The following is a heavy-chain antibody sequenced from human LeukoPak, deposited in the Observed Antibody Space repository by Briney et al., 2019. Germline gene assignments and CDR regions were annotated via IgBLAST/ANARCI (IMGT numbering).Heavy chain of an antibody. CDR1: GGSISSSSYY. V-gene: IGHV4-39*07. D-gene: IGHD5-12*01. CDR2: TYYSGST. CDR3: ARGRSGYDSTFDY. J-gene: IGHJ4*02. Sequence: PSETLSLTCTVSGGSISSSSYYWGWIRQPPGKGLEWIGYTYYSGSTYYNPSLKSRVTISVDTSKNQFSLKLSSVTAADTAVYYCARGRSGYDSTFDYWGQGTLVTVSS.